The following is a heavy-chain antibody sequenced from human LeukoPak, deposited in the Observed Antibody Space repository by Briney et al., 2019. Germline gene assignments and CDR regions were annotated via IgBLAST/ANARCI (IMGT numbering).Heavy chain of an antibody. V-gene: IGHV3-33*08. CDR2: IWYDGSKK. CDR1: GFTFSSYA. CDR3: ARRDGDNDRGFDC. J-gene: IGHJ4*02. Sequence: GGSLRLSCAASGFTFSSYAMSWVRQAPGKGLEWVAVIWYDGSKKYYADSVKGRFTISRDNSKNTLYLQMNSLRAEDTAVYYCARRDGDNDRGFDCWGQGTLVTVSS. D-gene: IGHD5-24*01.